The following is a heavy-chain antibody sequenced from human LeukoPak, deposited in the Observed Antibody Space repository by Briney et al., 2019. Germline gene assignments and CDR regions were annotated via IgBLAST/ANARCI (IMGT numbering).Heavy chain of an antibody. Sequence: GGSLRLSCAASGFTFSSYGMHWVRQAPGKGLEWVSAISGSGGSTYYADSVKGRFTISRDNSKNTLYLQMNSLRGEDTAVYYCEKARGRTPDYWGQGNLVTVSS. J-gene: IGHJ4*02. CDR1: GFTFSSYG. D-gene: IGHD3-16*01. CDR2: ISGSGGST. CDR3: EKARGRTPDY. V-gene: IGHV3-23*01.